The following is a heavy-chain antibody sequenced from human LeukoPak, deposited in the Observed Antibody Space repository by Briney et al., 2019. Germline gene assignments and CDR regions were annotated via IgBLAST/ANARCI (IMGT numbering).Heavy chain of an antibody. V-gene: IGHV5-51*01. CDR3: ARSSDYVFDY. J-gene: IGHJ4*02. CDR1: GYSFAAYL. Sequence: GESLKISCKGSGYSFAAYLIGWVRQMPGKGLEGMGVIYPGDSDNRYTPSFQGQVTISADESISTAYLQWSSLKASDTAMYYCARSSDYVFDYWGQGTLVTVSS. D-gene: IGHD4-17*01. CDR2: IYPGDSDN.